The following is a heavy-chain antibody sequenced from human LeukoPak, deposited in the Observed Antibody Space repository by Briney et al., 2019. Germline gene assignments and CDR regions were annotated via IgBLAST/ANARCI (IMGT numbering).Heavy chain of an antibody. CDR2: INRNGGST. D-gene: IGHD3-10*01. J-gene: IGHJ4*02. CDR3: ARGFRNGPFDC. Sequence: GGSLRLSCEASGFTFDDYGMSWIRQRPGRGLEWVSGINRNGGSTDYADSVKGRFTISRDNAKNSHFLQMNSLRVEDTALYYCARGFRNGPFDCWGQGTLVTVSS. CDR1: GFTFDDYG. V-gene: IGHV3-20*04.